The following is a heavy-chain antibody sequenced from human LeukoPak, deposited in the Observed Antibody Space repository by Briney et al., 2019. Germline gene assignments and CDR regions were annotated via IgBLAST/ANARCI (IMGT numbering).Heavy chain of an antibody. CDR2: IIPIFGTA. J-gene: IGHJ5*02. V-gene: IGHV1-69*06. D-gene: IGHD4-17*01. CDR1: VGTLSSYA. CDR3: ARSYDCGDYERWFDP. Sequence: SVKVSFKASVGTLSSYAISWVRQVPGQGLEWMGGIIPIFGTATYAHKFQGRVTITAAKSTSTAYMELSSLRSEDTAVYYCARSYDCGDYERWFDPWGQGTLVTVSS.